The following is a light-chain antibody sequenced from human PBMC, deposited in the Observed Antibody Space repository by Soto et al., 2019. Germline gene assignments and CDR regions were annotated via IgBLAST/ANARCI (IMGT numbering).Light chain of an antibody. Sequence: IVISKSPYALSVKQGESATLCCRASQSVGINLAWYQQKPGQAPRLLFYYASTRATGIPARFTGSGSGTEFTLTISSLQSEDFAVYFCQQFTIWPRTFGQGTMV. CDR2: YAS. V-gene: IGKV3-15*01. CDR3: QQFTIWPRT. J-gene: IGKJ1*01. CDR1: QSVGIN.